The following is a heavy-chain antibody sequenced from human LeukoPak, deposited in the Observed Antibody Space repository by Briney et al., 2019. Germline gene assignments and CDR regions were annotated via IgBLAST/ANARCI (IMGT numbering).Heavy chain of an antibody. J-gene: IGHJ6*02. CDR1: GGSMSSYY. CDR2: IYYSGYT. V-gene: IGHV4-59*08. D-gene: IGHD2-2*01. Sequence: TSETLSLTCTVSGGSMSSYYWSWIRQPPGKGLEWIGYIYYSGYTNYNPSLKSRVTISLDTPKNQFSLKLSSVTAADTAVYYCARGVCTSTSCYAGDYGMDVWGQGTPVTVSS. CDR3: ARGVCTSTSCYAGDYGMDV.